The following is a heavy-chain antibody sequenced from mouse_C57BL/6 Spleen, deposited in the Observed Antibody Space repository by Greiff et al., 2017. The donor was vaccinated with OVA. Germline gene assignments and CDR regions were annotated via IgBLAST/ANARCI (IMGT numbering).Heavy chain of an antibody. CDR1: GYTFTSYW. CDR3: ARWDYYGSRGVAY. V-gene: IGHV1-52*01. D-gene: IGHD1-1*01. CDR2: IDPSDSDT. J-gene: IGHJ3*01. Sequence: QVQLQQPGAELVRPGSSVKLSCKASGYTFTSYWMHWVKQRPIQGLEWIGNIDPSDSDTHYNQKFKDKATLTVDKSSSTAYMQLSSLTSEDSAVYYCARWDYYGSRGVAYWGQGTLVTVSA.